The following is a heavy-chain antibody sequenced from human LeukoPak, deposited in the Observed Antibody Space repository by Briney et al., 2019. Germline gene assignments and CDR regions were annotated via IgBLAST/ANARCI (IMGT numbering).Heavy chain of an antibody. CDR1: GYSFNNHG. Sequence: ASVKVSCKASGYSFNNHGLSWVRPAPGQGLEWVGWVGAGNGDTHYAQKLQGRVTMTTDTSTNTAYMDLRSLRSDDTAVYYCARASSPYNWYFDLWGRGTLVTVSS. CDR3: ARASSPYNWYFDL. D-gene: IGHD4-11*01. J-gene: IGHJ2*01. V-gene: IGHV1-18*01. CDR2: VGAGNGDT.